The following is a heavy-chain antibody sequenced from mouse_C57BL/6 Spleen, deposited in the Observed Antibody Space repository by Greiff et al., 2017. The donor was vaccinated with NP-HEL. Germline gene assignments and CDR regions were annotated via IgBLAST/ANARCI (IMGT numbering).Heavy chain of an antibody. V-gene: IGHV1-69*01. D-gene: IGHD1-1*01. J-gene: IGHJ1*03. CDR1: GYTFTSYW. CDR3: ALYYYGSSYDFDV. Sequence: QVQLKQPGAELVMPGASVKLSCKASGYTFTSYWMHWVKQRPGQGLEWIGEIDPSDSYTNYNQKFKGKSTLTVDKSSSTAYMQLSSLTSEDSAVYYCALYYYGSSYDFDVWGTGTTVTVSS. CDR2: IDPSDSYT.